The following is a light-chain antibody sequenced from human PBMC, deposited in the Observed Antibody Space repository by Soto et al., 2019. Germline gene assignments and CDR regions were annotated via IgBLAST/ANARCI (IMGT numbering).Light chain of an antibody. CDR2: SNN. CDR3: VSWDDSLSGLV. Sequence: QSVLTQPPSASGTPGQRVTISCSGRSANIGNNYVCWYQQLPGTAPKLLIYSNNRRLSGVPDRFSGSKSGTSASLAISGLRSEDEADYYCVSWDDSLSGLVFGTGTKVTVL. J-gene: IGLJ1*01. V-gene: IGLV1-47*02. CDR1: SANIGNNY.